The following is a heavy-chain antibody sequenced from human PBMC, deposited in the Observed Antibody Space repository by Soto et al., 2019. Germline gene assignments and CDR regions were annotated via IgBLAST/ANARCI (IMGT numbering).Heavy chain of an antibody. CDR1: GFTFSSYA. Sequence: EVQLLESGGGLVQPGGSLRLSCAASGFTFSSYAMSWVRQAPGKGLEWVSAISGSGCSTYYSDSVKGRYTISRDNSKNTLYLQMTSLRAEDTAVYYCAKWGTEGLRPEENDYWGHGTLVTVSS. J-gene: IGHJ4*01. V-gene: IGHV3-23*01. CDR3: AKWGTEGLRPEENDY. D-gene: IGHD1-1*01. CDR2: ISGSGCST.